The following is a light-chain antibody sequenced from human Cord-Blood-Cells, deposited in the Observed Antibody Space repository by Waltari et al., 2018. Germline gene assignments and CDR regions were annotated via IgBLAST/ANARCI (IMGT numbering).Light chain of an antibody. Sequence: DIQMPQAPSSLSASVGDRVTITCRASQSISSYLNWYQQKPGKAPKLLIYAASSLQSGVPSRFSGSGSGTDFTVTIRSLHPEDCATYYCEQSYSTRVTFGGGTKVESK. CDR3: EQSYSTRVT. CDR1: QSISSY. J-gene: IGKJ4*01. CDR2: AAS. V-gene: IGKV1-39*01.